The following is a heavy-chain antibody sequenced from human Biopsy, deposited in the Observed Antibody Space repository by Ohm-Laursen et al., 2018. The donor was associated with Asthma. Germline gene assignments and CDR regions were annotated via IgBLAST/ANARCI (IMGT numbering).Heavy chain of an antibody. CDR1: GFTFDDYG. V-gene: IGHV3-9*01. CDR3: AKATLGDIGKDY. Sequence: SLRLSCAATGFTFDDYGMHWVRQAPGKGPEWVSGISWNSGSIGYADSVKGRFTISRDNAKNSLYLQMNSLRVEDTALYYCAKATLGDIGKDYWGQGTLVTVSS. D-gene: IGHD2-21*01. CDR2: ISWNSGSI. J-gene: IGHJ4*02.